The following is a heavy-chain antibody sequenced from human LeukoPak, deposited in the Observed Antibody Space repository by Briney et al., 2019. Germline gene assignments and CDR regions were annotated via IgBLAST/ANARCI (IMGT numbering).Heavy chain of an antibody. CDR1: GFTFSTYW. J-gene: IGHJ6*02. Sequence: GGSLRLSCAASGFTFSTYWMSWVRQAPGKGLEWVAVIKQDGTEKYYVDSVKGRFTISRDDAKNSLYLQMNSLTAEDTAVYYCARVSSSSWSYYYYYYGMDVWGQGTTVTVSS. CDR3: ARVSSSSWSYYYYYYGMDV. CDR2: IKQDGTEK. V-gene: IGHV3-7*03. D-gene: IGHD6-13*01.